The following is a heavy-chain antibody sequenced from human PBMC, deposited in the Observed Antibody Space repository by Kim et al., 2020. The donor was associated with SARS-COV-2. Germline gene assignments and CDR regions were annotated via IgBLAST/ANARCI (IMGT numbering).Heavy chain of an antibody. Sequence: ASVKVSCKVSGYTLTELSMHWVRQAPGKGLEWMGGFDPEDGETIYAQKYQGRVTMTEDTSTDTAYMKLSSLRSEDTAVYYCATGRVRGVVGWFDPWGQGTLVNVSS. J-gene: IGHJ5*02. CDR2: FDPEDGET. V-gene: IGHV1-24*01. D-gene: IGHD3-10*01. CDR1: GYTLTELS. CDR3: ATGRVRGVVGWFDP.